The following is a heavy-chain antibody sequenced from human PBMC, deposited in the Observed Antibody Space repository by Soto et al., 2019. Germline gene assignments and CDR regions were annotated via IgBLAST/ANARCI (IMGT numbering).Heavy chain of an antibody. Sequence: VQLVESGGDLVQRGGSLRLSCAASGFPFSSYWMHWVRHTPGKGLDGVARISGDGVTTYYADSVTGRFTVSRDNAKNTLSLQISGLRAEDTAGYYCAREYYGLLTGYYTDYWGQGTLVSVSS. J-gene: IGHJ4*02. CDR1: GFPFSSYW. D-gene: IGHD3-9*01. CDR3: AREYYGLLTGYYTDY. CDR2: ISGDGVTT. V-gene: IGHV3-74*01.